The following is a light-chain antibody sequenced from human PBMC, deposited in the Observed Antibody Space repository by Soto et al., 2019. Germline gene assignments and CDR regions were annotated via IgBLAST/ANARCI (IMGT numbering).Light chain of an antibody. V-gene: IGKV1-33*01. CDR1: QDIGNY. J-gene: IGKJ5*01. CDR3: QQYETLPIT. CDR2: DAS. Sequence: DIQMTQSPSSLSASVGDRVSITCQASQDIGNYLHWYQQIPGKAPKLLIFDASNLESGVPSRFSGSGSGTDFTFTISSLQPEDIATYYCQQYETLPITFGQGTRLEIK.